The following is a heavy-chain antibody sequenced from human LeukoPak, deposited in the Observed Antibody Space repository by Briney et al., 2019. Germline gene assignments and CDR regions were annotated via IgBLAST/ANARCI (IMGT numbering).Heavy chain of an antibody. Sequence: PGGSLRLSCAASGFTFSSYAMSWVRQAPGKGLEWVSAISGSGGSTYYADSVEGRFTISRDNSKNTLYLQMNSLRAEDTAVYYCAKRPRSDILTGYDYWGQGTLVTVSS. V-gene: IGHV3-23*01. CDR3: AKRPRSDILTGYDY. J-gene: IGHJ4*02. CDR1: GFTFSSYA. CDR2: ISGSGGST. D-gene: IGHD3-9*01.